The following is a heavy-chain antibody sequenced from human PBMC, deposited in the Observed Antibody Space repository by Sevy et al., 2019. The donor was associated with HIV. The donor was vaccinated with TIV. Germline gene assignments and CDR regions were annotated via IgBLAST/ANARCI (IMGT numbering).Heavy chain of an antibody. Sequence: GGSLRLSCAASGFSFSIYSVNWVRQAPGKGLEWVSYISGSSSTIYYADSVQGRFTISRDNAKNSLYLQLNSLRDEDTAVYYCARRATVTQSYILDAFDIWGQGTMVTVSS. D-gene: IGHD4-17*01. CDR2: ISGSSSTI. V-gene: IGHV3-48*02. J-gene: IGHJ3*02. CDR3: ARRATVTQSYILDAFDI. CDR1: GFSFSIYS.